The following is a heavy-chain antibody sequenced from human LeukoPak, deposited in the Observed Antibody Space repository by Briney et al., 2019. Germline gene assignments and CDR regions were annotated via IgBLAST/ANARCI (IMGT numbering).Heavy chain of an antibody. CDR3: AVEGIVLGIHY. CDR1: GATFSSYA. D-gene: IGHD2-8*01. CDR2: IIPIFCTA. V-gene: IGHV1-69*05. Sequence: SVKVSCKASGATFSSYAISWVRQAPGQGLEWMGGIIPIFCTANYAQKFQGRVTITTDESTRTASMELSGLRAEDTAVYYCAVEGIVLGIHYWGQGTLVTVSS. J-gene: IGHJ4*02.